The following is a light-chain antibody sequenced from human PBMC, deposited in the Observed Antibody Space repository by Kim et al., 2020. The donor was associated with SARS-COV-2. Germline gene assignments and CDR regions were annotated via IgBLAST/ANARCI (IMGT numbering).Light chain of an antibody. CDR2: EDN. Sequence: GKTVTIPCTRSSGSIASNYVQGYQQRPGSAPTTVIYEDNQRPSGVPDRFSGSIDSSSNSASLTISGLKTEDEADYYCQSYDSSNLVFGGGTQLTVL. CDR1: SGSIASNY. CDR3: QSYDSSNLV. V-gene: IGLV6-57*03. J-gene: IGLJ2*01.